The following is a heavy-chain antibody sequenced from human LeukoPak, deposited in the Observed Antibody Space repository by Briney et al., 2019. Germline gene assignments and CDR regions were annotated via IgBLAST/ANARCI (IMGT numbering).Heavy chain of an antibody. CDR2: ISGGSGST. Sequence: PGGSLRLSCAASGFTFSSYAMSWVRQAPGKGLAWVSTISGGSGSTYCADSVKGRFTISRDKSKNTLYLQMNSLRDEDTAVYYCAKHRFESGGYHSTDWGQGTLVTVSS. CDR3: AKHRFESGGYHSTD. J-gene: IGHJ4*02. V-gene: IGHV3-23*01. CDR1: GFTFSSYA. D-gene: IGHD3-22*01.